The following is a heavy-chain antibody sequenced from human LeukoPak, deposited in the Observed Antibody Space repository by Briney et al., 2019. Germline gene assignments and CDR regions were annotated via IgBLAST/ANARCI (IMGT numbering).Heavy chain of an antibody. CDR1: GVTLSSYW. D-gene: IGHD2-21*01. CDR3: ARDPVSGVWI. CDR2: INSDGSSI. J-gene: IGHJ3*02. Sequence: GGSLRLSCAASGVTLSSYWMHWVRQAPGMGLVWVSRINSDGSSISYADSVKGRFTISRDNAKNTLYLQMNSLRDEDTAVHYCARDPVSGVWIWGQGTMITVSS. V-gene: IGHV3-74*01.